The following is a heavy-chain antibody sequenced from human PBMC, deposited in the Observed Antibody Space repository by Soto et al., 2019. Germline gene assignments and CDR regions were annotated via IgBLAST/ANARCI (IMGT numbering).Heavy chain of an antibody. V-gene: IGHV3-30*18. CDR3: TKPASSLQWPPFDP. CDR1: GFRFGSYG. J-gene: IGHJ5*02. CDR2: ISPDGSKK. D-gene: IGHD6-19*01. Sequence: GGSLRLSCAASGFRFGSYGMYWVRQAPVKGLEWVAFISPDGSKKDYAESVKGRFSISRDNSRNNLYLQMNSLKTEDTAIYFCTKPASSLQWPPFDPWGHGTLVTVSS.